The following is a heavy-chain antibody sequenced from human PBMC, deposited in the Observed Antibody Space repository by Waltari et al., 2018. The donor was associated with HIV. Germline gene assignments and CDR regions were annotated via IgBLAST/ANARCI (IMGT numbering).Heavy chain of an antibody. D-gene: IGHD6-19*01. CDR3: ARDSAPGLAVDDDDGEFFYYGLDV. Sequence: QVHLEQWGTGLLRPSETLSLTCAVYGGSFSGYYWSWIRQCPGRGLEWIGEVNHVGRTNYSPSLKGRVTVSVDTSKNQFSLTMRSVTAADTAVYYCARDSAPGLAVDDDDGEFFYYGLDVWGQGTTVTVSS. J-gene: IGHJ6*01. CDR2: VNHVGRT. CDR1: GGSFSGYY. V-gene: IGHV4-34*01.